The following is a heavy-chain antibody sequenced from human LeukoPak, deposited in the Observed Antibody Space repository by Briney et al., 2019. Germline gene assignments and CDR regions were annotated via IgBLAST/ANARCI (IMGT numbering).Heavy chain of an antibody. CDR1: GGSISSYY. CDR3: AREFLQSSDYYYYYMDV. V-gene: IGHV4-4*07. D-gene: IGHD2/OR15-2a*01. J-gene: IGHJ6*03. Sequence: SETLSLTCTVSGGSISSYYWSWIRQPAGKGLEWIGRIYTSGSTNYNPSLKSRVTMSVDTSKNQFSLKLSSVTAADTAVYYCAREFLQSSDYYYYYMDVWGKGTTVTVSS. CDR2: IYTSGST.